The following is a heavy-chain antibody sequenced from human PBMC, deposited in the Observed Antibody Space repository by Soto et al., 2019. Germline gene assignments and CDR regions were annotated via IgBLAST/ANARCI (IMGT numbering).Heavy chain of an antibody. Sequence: EVQLVESGGGLVQPGGSLRLSCEASGFTVSTKYMTWFCQAPGKGLEWVSVIYSGGSTFYADSVRGRFTISRDNSKNTVNLQMNSLRAEDTAVYYCARDPWAADYWGQGTLVTVSS. V-gene: IGHV3-66*01. CDR2: IYSGGST. D-gene: IGHD3-16*01. CDR3: ARDPWAADY. J-gene: IGHJ4*02. CDR1: GFTVSTKY.